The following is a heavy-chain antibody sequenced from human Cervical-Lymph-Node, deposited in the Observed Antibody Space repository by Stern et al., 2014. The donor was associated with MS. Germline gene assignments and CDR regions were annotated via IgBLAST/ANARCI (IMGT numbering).Heavy chain of an antibody. CDR3: ARGVTAVTNYVPNWCFDL. J-gene: IGHJ2*01. V-gene: IGHV4-39*02. CDR1: GGSITNRDY. D-gene: IGHD4-11*01. CDR2: VYYSGIT. Sequence: QLQLQESGPGLVKPSETLSLTCTVSGGSITNRDYWGWIRQSPGKGLEWIGSVYYSGITYYRPSLKSRATISLAKSRNQFFLRLASVTATDTAVYFCARGVTAVTNYVPNWCFDLWGRGTLVTVSS.